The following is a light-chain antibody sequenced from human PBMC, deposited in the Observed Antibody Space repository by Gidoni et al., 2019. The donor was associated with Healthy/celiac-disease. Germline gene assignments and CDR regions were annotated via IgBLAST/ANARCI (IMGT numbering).Light chain of an antibody. CDR1: QSISSW. CDR2: DAS. CDR3: QQYNSYLYT. Sequence: DIQMAKSPSTLSASVGDRVTITCRASQSISSWFAWYQQKPGKAPKLLIYDASSLESGVPSNFSGSGSGTEFTLTISSLQPDDFASYYCQQYNSYLYTFGQGTKLEIK. V-gene: IGKV1-5*01. J-gene: IGKJ2*01.